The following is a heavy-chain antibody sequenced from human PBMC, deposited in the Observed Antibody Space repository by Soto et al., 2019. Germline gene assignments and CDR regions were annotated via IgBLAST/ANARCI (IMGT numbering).Heavy chain of an antibody. CDR1: GFIFSNYV. D-gene: IGHD3-10*01. CDR3: AREVLWSRYFDY. CDR2: MSYDGTTK. J-gene: IGHJ4*02. V-gene: IGHV3-30-3*01. Sequence: QVQLVESGGGVVQPGRSLRLSCAASGFIFSNYVMYWVRQAPGKGLEWVAFMSYDGTTKSYADSVKGRFTISRDNSQNTLYLQMHSLRPEDTGVYYCAREVLWSRYFDYWGQGTLVTVSS.